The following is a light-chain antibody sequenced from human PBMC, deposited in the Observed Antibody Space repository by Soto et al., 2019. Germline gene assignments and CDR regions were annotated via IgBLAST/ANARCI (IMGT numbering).Light chain of an antibody. CDR3: QQYYSYPLT. J-gene: IGKJ4*01. Sequence: AIPVTQSPPPPSSSTRDKSTTPFPASQGISSYLAWYQQKPGKAPKLLIYAASTLQSGVPSRFSGSGSGTDFTLTISCLQSEDFATYYCQQYYSYPLTFGGGTKVDIK. CDR1: QGISSY. CDR2: AAS. V-gene: IGKV1-8*01.